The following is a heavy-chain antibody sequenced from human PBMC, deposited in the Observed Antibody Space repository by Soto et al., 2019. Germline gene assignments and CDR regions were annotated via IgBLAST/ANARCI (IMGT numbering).Heavy chain of an antibody. CDR2: LIPIFGTA. CDR1: GVTFSSYA. Sequence: GASVKVSCKASGVTFSSYAISWVRPAPVRGLEWMVGLIPIFGTANYAQKFQGRVTITADESTSTAYMELSSLRSEDTAVYYCAREVDTAMVTSGMDVWGQGTTVTVPS. D-gene: IGHD5-18*01. J-gene: IGHJ6*01. CDR3: AREVDTAMVTSGMDV. V-gene: IGHV1-69*13.